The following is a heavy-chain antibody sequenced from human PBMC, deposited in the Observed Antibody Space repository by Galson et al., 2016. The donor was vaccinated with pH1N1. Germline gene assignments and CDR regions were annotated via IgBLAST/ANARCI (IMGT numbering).Heavy chain of an antibody. CDR1: GAIFNSYA. V-gene: IGHV1-69*13. CDR3: ASSLSPQGGYSYPENFDS. J-gene: IGHJ4*02. Sequence: VKVSCKASGAIFNSYAISWVRQAPGQGLEWMGRFIPIFGTANYIQKFQGKITITADESTNTAYLELTSLRSEDTAIYYCASSLSPQGGYSYPENFDSWGQGTLVTVSS. D-gene: IGHD1-14*01. CDR2: FIPIFGTA.